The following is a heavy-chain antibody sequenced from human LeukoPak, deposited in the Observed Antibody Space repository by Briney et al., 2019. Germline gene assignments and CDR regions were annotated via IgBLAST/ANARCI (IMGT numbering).Heavy chain of an antibody. D-gene: IGHD3-10*01. CDR2: IYHSGSN. J-gene: IGHJ4*02. V-gene: IGHV4-39*01. CDR1: GGSISSSYY. Sequence: SETLSLTCTVSGGSISSSYYWGWIRQPPGKGLEGIGNIYHSGSNYYNPSLKSRVTISVDTSKNQFSLKLSSVTAADTAVYYCARQDGSGSYYKMRLDYWGQGTLVTVSA. CDR3: ARQDGSGSYYKMRLDY.